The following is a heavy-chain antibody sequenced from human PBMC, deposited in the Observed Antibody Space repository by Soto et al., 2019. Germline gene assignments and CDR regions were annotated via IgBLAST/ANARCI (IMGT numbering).Heavy chain of an antibody. CDR1: GGTFSSYT. V-gene: IGHV1-69*02. D-gene: IGHD3-9*01. J-gene: IGHJ4*02. CDR2: IIPILGIA. CDR3: ARATREITPHYDILTGYAYFDY. Sequence: ASVKVSCKASGGTFSSYTISWVRQAPGQGLEWMGRIIPILGIANYAQKFQGRVTITADKSTSTAYMELSSLRSEDTAVYYCARATREITPHYDILTGYAYFDYWGQGTLVTVSS.